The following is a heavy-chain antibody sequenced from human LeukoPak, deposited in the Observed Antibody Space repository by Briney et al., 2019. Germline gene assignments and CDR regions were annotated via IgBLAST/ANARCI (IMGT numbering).Heavy chain of an antibody. V-gene: IGHV3-30-3*01. CDR3: ARDPKIVVVVAATFDY. CDR2: ISYDGSNK. Sequence: GRTLRLTCAAYGFTFSSYDMTWIRQPPGKGLEWVADISYDGSNKYYADSVKGRFTISRDNSKNTLYLQMNSLRAEDTAVYYCARDPKIVVVVAATFDYWGQGTLVTVSS. CDR1: GFTFSSYD. J-gene: IGHJ4*02. D-gene: IGHD2-15*01.